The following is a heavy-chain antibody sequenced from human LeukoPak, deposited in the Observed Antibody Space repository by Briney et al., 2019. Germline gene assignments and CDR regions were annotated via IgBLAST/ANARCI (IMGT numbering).Heavy chain of an antibody. CDR2: INPNSGGT. CDR1: GYTFTGYY. CDR3: ARIGITMVQGVIKRYNWFDP. V-gene: IGHV1-2*02. Sequence: ASVKVSCKASGYTFTGYYMHWVRQAPGQGLEWMGWINPNSGGTTYAQKFQGRGTMTRDTSISTAYMELSRLRSDDTAVYYCARIGITMVQGVIKRYNWFDPWGQGTLVTVSS. J-gene: IGHJ5*02. D-gene: IGHD3-10*01.